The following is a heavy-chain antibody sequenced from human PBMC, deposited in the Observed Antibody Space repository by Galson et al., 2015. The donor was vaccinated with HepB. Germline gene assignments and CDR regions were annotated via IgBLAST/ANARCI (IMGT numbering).Heavy chain of an antibody. CDR1: GGSISSGGYY. J-gene: IGHJ4*02. Sequence: TLSLTCTVSGGSISSGGYYWSWIRQHPGKGLEWIGYIYYSGSTYYNPSLKSRVTISVDTSKNQFSLKLSSVTAADTAVYYCARTPRDYYDSSGWGYYFDYWGQGTLVTVSS. V-gene: IGHV4-31*03. D-gene: IGHD3-22*01. CDR3: ARTPRDYYDSSGWGYYFDY. CDR2: IYYSGST.